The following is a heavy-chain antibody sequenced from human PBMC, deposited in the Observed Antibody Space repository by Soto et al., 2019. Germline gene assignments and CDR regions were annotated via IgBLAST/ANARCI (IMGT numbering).Heavy chain of an antibody. CDR1: GFTFSSYA. J-gene: IGHJ4*02. CDR2: ISGSGGST. CDR3: ANQLTIFGVVIDY. D-gene: IGHD3-3*01. Sequence: GGSLRLSCAASGFTFSSYAMSWVRQAPGKGLEWVSAISGSGGSTYYADSVKGQFTISRDNSKNTLYLQMNSLRAEDTAVYYCANQLTIFGVVIDYWGQGTLVTVSS. V-gene: IGHV3-23*01.